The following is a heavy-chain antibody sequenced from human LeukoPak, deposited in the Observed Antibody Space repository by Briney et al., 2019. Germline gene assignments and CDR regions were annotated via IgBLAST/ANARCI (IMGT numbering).Heavy chain of an antibody. CDR1: GGSISNYY. V-gene: IGHV4-59*01. CDR2: IYYTGST. CDR3: AGGGDSGGYYYPMFDY. Sequence: SETLSLTCTVSGGSISNYYWSWIRQPPGKGLEWFGYIYYTGSTNYYPSLKSRVTISVDTSKNQFSLKLSSVTAADTAVYYCAGGGDSGGYYYPMFDYWGQGTLVTVSS. J-gene: IGHJ4*02. D-gene: IGHD3-22*01.